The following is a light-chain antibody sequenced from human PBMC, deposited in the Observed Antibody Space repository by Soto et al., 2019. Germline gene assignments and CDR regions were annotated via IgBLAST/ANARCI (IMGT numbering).Light chain of an antibody. Sequence: QSVLTQPPSVSGAPGQRVTISCTGSSSNIGAGYDVHWYQHLPGTAPKLLIYGNTNRPSGVPDRFSGSKSGTSASLAITGLQAEDEADCYCQSYDSSLSGVVFGGGTKLTVL. V-gene: IGLV1-40*01. J-gene: IGLJ2*01. CDR3: QSYDSSLSGVV. CDR1: SSNIGAGYD. CDR2: GNT.